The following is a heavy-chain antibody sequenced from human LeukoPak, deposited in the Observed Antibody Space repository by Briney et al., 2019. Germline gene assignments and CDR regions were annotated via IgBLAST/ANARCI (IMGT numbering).Heavy chain of an antibody. CDR3: ARVYAPLFGGGYFDY. J-gene: IGHJ4*02. D-gene: IGHD2-15*01. V-gene: IGHV4-30-4*08. CDR2: IYYSGST. Sequence: SQTLSLTCTVSGGSISSGVYYWSWIRQPPGKGLEWIGYIYYSGSTYYNPSLKSRITISVDTSKNQFSLKLSSVTAADTAVYYCARVYAPLFGGGYFDYWGQGTLVTVSS. CDR1: GGSISSGVYY.